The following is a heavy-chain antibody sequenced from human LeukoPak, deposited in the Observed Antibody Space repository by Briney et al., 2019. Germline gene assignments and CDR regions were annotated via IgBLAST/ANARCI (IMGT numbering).Heavy chain of an antibody. CDR1: GGSISSYY. J-gene: IGHJ5*02. CDR2: IYYSGST. D-gene: IGHD2-2*01. V-gene: IGHV4-59*01. Sequence: PSETLSLTCTVSGGSISSYYWSWLRQPPGKGLEWIGYIYYSGSTNYNPSLKSRVTISVDTSKNQFSLKLSSVTAADTAVYYCARASLCSSTSCYSGDWFDPWGQGTLVTVSS. CDR3: ARASLCSSTSCYSGDWFDP.